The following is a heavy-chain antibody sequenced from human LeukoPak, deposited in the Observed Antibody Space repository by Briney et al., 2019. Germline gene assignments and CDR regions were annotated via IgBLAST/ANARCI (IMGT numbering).Heavy chain of an antibody. CDR2: IYYSGST. CDR3: ARDDYSSGRSDY. D-gene: IGHD6-19*01. CDR1: AASVSSGSYY. V-gene: IGHV4-61*01. J-gene: IGHJ4*02. Sequence: SETLSLTCTVSAASVSSGSYYWTWIRQPPGKGLEWIGYIYYSGSTNYNTSLKSRVTISVATSKKQFSLKLSSVTAADTAAYYCARDDYSSGRSDYWGQGTLVTVSS.